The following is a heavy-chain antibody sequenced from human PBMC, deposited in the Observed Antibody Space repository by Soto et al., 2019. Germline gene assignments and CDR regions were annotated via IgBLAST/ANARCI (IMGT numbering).Heavy chain of an antibody. CDR3: AKGGTGGGGAFDI. V-gene: IGHV3-23*01. D-gene: IGHD3-16*01. CDR2: ISGSGGST. Sequence: EVQLLESGGGLVQPGGSLRLSCAASGFTFSSYAMSWVRQAPGKGLEWVSAISGSGGSTYYADSVKGRFTISRDNSKNTLYLKIKSLRAEDTAVYYCAKGGTGGGGAFDIWGQGTMVTVSS. J-gene: IGHJ3*02. CDR1: GFTFSSYA.